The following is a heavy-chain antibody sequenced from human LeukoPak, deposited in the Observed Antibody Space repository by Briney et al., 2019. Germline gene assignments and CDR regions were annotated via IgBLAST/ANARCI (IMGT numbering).Heavy chain of an antibody. V-gene: IGHV3-7*03. CDR1: GFTFSSYW. CDR2: IKQDGSEK. Sequence: GGSLRLSCAASGFTFSSYWMSWVRQAPGKGLQWVANIKQDGSEKYYVDSVKGRFTISRDNAKNSLYLQMNSLRAEDTAVYYCARLPEWFGELSPARGMDVWGKGTTVTVSS. CDR3: ARLPEWFGELSPARGMDV. J-gene: IGHJ6*04. D-gene: IGHD3-10*01.